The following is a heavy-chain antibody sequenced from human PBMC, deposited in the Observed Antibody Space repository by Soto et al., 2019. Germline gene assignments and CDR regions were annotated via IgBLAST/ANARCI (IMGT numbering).Heavy chain of an antibody. Sequence: GGSLRLSCSASGFTFSNTWMHWVRQAPGKGLVWVSHINSDGTTTTYAASVKGRFTISRDNAKNTVHLQMNSLRAEDTAVYYCATDGSYAQHVWGPGTTGTVSS. V-gene: IGHV3-74*01. CDR1: GFTFSNTW. CDR3: ATDGSYAQHV. CDR2: INSDGTTT. J-gene: IGHJ6*02. D-gene: IGHD2-2*01.